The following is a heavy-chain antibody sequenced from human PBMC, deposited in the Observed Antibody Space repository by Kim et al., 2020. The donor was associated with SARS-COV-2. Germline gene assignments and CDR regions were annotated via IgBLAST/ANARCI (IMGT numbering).Heavy chain of an antibody. CDR1: GFTVSSNY. D-gene: IGHD1-26*01. CDR3: ASYTKRKMGAPYY. V-gene: IGHV3-53*01. CDR2: IYSGGST. J-gene: IGHJ4*02. Sequence: GGSLRLSCAASGFTVSSNYMSWVRQAPGKGLEWVSVIYSGGSTYYADSVKGRFTISRDNSKNPLYIQMNSLRAEDTAVYYCASYTKRKMGAPYYWGQGTLVTVSS.